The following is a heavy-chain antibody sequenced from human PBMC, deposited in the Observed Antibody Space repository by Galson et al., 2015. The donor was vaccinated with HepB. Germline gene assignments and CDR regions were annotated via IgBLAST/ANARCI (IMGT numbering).Heavy chain of an antibody. J-gene: IGHJ4*02. CDR2: MSASGETT. Sequence: LRLSCAASGFTFSNYAMSWVRQAPGKGLEWVSGMSASGETTYYADSVKDRFTISRDNSNNMLYLQMNSLRAEDTAVYYCAKGLVVVVAIFDFWGQGSLVSVSS. V-gene: IGHV3-23*01. CDR3: AKGLVVVVAIFDF. CDR1: GFTFSNYA. D-gene: IGHD2-15*01.